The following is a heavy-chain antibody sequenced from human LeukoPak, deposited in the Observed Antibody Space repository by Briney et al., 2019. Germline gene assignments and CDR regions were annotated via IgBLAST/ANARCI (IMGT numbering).Heavy chain of an antibody. CDR1: GDSIRSYY. J-gene: IGHJ4*01. Sequence: SETLSLTCTVSGDSIRSYYWNWIRRPPGKGLEWIGYIYYTGSTSYNPSLKSRVTISLDTSKSQFSLRLTSVTAAGTAVYYCASHGSSGHDPLTWGQGTLVTVSS. CDR3: ASHGSSGHDPLT. V-gene: IGHV4-59*08. CDR2: IYYTGST. D-gene: IGHD5-12*01.